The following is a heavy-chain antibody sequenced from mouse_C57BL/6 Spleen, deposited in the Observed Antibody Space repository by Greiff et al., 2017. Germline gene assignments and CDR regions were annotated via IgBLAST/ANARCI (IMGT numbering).Heavy chain of an antibody. J-gene: IGHJ2*01. V-gene: IGHV1-69*01. CDR1: GYTFTSYW. CDR2: IDPSDSYT. Sequence: QVQLQQPGAELVMPGASVKLSCKASGYTFTSYWMHWVKQRPGQGLERIGEIDPSDSYTNYNQKFKGKSTLTVDKSSSTAYMQLSSLTSEDSAVYYCARTGPYYFDYWGQGTTLTVSS. D-gene: IGHD4-1*01. CDR3: ARTGPYYFDY.